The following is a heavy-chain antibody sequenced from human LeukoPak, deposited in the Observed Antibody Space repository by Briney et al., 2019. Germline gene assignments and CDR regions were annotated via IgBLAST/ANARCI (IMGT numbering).Heavy chain of an antibody. CDR2: ISTGSNTI. CDR3: ARDEIVVVTATDDS. CDR1: GFTFSSFS. V-gene: IGHV3-48*01. J-gene: IGHJ4*02. Sequence: GGSLRLSCAASGFTFSSFSMNWVRQAPGKGLEWVSYISTGSNTIYYADSVKGRFTISRDNAKNSLYLQMNSLRAEDTAVYYCARDEIVVVTATDDSWGQGTLVTVSS. D-gene: IGHD2-21*02.